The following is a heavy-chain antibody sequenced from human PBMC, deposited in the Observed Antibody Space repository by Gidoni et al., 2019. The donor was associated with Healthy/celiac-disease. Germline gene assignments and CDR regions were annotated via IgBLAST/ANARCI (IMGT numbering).Heavy chain of an antibody. J-gene: IGHJ6*03. CDR2: IIPIFGTA. CDR3: ARAPILEWLLGYYYYYMDV. CDR1: GGTFSSDA. D-gene: IGHD3-3*01. V-gene: IGHV1-69*01. Sequence: QVQLVKSGAEVKKPGSSVKVSGKAAGGTFSSDAISWVRQAPGQGLEWMGGIIPIFGTANYAPKFQGRVTLTADESTSTAYMELSSLRSEDTAVYYCARAPILEWLLGYYYYYMDVWGKGTTVTVSS.